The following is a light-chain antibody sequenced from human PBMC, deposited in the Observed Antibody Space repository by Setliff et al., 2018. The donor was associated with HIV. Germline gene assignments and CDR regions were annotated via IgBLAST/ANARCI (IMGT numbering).Light chain of an antibody. Sequence: QFVLAQPPSVSGAPGQRVTISCTGSSSNIGAGYEVNWYQHLPGTAPKLLIYDNNSRPSGVPDRFSGSRSGASPSLAITGLQAEDEADYYCQSYDDSLSGYVFGTGTKVTVL. CDR3: QSYDDSLSGYV. J-gene: IGLJ1*01. CDR1: SSNIGAGYE. V-gene: IGLV1-40*01. CDR2: DNN.